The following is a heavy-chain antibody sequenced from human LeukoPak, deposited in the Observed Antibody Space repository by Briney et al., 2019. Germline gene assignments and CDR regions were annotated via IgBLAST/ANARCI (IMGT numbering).Heavy chain of an antibody. Sequence: ASVKVSCKASGYSLNNYYIQWVRQAPGQGLEWMGVISSSDGSTTYAQKFRGRVTMTRDTSTSTIYLEMSSLGFDDTAVYYCASADVDTTMVAHSAKAFDIWGQETMVTVSS. CDR3: ASADVDTTMVAHSAKAFDI. CDR1: GYSLNNYY. V-gene: IGHV1-46*02. CDR2: ISSSDGST. J-gene: IGHJ3*02. D-gene: IGHD5-18*01.